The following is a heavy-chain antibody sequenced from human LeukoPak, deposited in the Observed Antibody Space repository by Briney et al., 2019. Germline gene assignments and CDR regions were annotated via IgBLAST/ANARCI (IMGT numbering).Heavy chain of an antibody. CDR3: ARGTYYYDSSGGNWFDP. V-gene: IGHV1-2*02. J-gene: IGHJ5*02. CDR1: GYTFTGYY. Sequence: ASVKVSCKASGYTFTGYYMHWVRPAPGQGLEWMGWINPNSGGTNYAQKFQGRVTMTRDTSISTAYMELSRLRSDDTAVYYCARGTYYYDSSGGNWFDPWGQGTLVTVSS. CDR2: INPNSGGT. D-gene: IGHD3-22*01.